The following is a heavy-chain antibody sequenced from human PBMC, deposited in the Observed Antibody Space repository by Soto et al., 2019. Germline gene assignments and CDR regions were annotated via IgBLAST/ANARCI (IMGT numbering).Heavy chain of an antibody. V-gene: IGHV3-21*01. Sequence: PGGSLRLSCAASGFTFSNYDMSWVRQAPGKGLEWVSSISSSSSYIYYADSVKGRFTISRDNAKNSLYLQMNSLRAEDTAVYYCACSATGAFDIWGQGTMVTVSS. D-gene: IGHD2-15*01. CDR1: GFTFSNYD. CDR3: ACSATGAFDI. CDR2: ISSSSSYI. J-gene: IGHJ3*02.